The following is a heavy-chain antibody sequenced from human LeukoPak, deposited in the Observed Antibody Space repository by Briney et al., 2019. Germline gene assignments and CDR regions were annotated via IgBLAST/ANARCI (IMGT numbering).Heavy chain of an antibody. Sequence: GGSLRLSCAASGFTFSSYAMSWVRQAPGKGLELVSGISGSGGTTYYADSVKGRFTISRDNSKNTLFLQMNSLRAEDTAVYYCTRGGITAAGTVSDFWGQGTLVTVSS. V-gene: IGHV3-23*01. CDR2: ISGSGGTT. CDR1: GFTFSSYA. D-gene: IGHD6-13*01. J-gene: IGHJ4*02. CDR3: TRGGITAAGTVSDF.